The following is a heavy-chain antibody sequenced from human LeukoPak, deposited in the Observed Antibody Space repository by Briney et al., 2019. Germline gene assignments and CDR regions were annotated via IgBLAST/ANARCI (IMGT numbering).Heavy chain of an antibody. CDR3: ARRGNSWNDFDS. Sequence: PSETLSLTCSVSGASISSYYWSWIRQPPGKGLEWIAYVHYSGSTNYNPSLKSRVSISVDTSKKQFSLNLSSVTAADTAVYYCARRGNSWNDFDSWGQGTLVTVSS. J-gene: IGHJ4*02. CDR2: VHYSGST. V-gene: IGHV4-59*08. CDR1: GASISSYY. D-gene: IGHD6-13*01.